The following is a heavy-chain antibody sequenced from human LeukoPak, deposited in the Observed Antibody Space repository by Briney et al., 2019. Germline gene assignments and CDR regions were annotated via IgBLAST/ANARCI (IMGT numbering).Heavy chain of an antibody. CDR3: ARAMIAGLGWFDP. Sequence: SVKVSCKASGGTFSSYAISWVRQAPGQGLEWMGRIIPIFGTANYARKFQGRVTITTDESTSTAYMELSSLRSEDTAVYYCARAMIAGLGWFDPWGQGTLVTVSS. CDR1: GGTFSSYA. V-gene: IGHV1-69*05. J-gene: IGHJ5*02. CDR2: IIPIFGTA. D-gene: IGHD3-22*01.